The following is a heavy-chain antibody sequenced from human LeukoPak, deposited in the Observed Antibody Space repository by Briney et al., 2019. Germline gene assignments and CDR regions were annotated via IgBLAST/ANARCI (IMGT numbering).Heavy chain of an antibody. CDR3: ARDLGTMVRGERYYFDY. Sequence: PGGSLRLSCAASGFTFSSYSMNWVRQAPGKGLEWVSYISSSSSTIYYADSVKGRFTISRDNAKNSLYLQMNSLRAEDTAVYYCARDLGTMVRGERYYFDYWGQGTLVTVSS. CDR1: GFTFSSYS. D-gene: IGHD3-10*01. V-gene: IGHV3-48*01. J-gene: IGHJ4*02. CDR2: ISSSSSTI.